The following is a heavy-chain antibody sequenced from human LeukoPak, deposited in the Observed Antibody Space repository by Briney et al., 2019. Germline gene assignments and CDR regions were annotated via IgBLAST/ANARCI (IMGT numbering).Heavy chain of an antibody. J-gene: IGHJ6*02. Sequence: GGSLRLSCAASGFTVSSNYMSWVRQAPGEGLEWVSVIRSDGTTDYADSVKGRFDVSRDNFKNTLYLQMNSLRAEDTAVYYCARDHGVQLRLGVDGMDVWGQGTTVTVSS. V-gene: IGHV3-66*01. CDR1: GFTVSSNY. CDR3: ARDHGVQLRLGVDGMDV. CDR2: IRSDGTT. D-gene: IGHD1-1*01.